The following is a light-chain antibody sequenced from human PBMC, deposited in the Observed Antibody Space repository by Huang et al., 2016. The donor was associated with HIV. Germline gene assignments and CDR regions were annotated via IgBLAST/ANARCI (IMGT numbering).Light chain of an antibody. CDR2: SAT. CDR1: QGIRND. J-gene: IGKJ2*01. Sequence: AIQMTQSPSSLSASVGDRVTITCRASQGIRNDLGWYQQKPGKPPKLLIYSATSLQSGVPSRFSGSGSDTNFTLTPSGLQPEDFATYFCLQDYNFPYTFGQGTEVE. CDR3: LQDYNFPYT. V-gene: IGKV1-6*01.